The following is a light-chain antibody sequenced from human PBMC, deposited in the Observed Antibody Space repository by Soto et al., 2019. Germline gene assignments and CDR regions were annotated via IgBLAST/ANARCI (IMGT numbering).Light chain of an antibody. J-gene: IGKJ1*01. CDR1: QSVSNNY. CDR2: GAS. CDR3: QQYGSSGT. Sequence: EIVLTQSSGTLSLSPGERATLSWWASQSVSNNYLAWYQQKPGQAPRLLIYGASNRATGIPDRFSGSGSGTDFTLTISRLEPEDFAVYYCQQYGSSGTFGQGTKVDIK. V-gene: IGKV3-20*01.